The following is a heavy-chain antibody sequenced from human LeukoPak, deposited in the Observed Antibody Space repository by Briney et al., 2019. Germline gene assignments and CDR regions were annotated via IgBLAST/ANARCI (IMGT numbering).Heavy chain of an antibody. CDR3: ARSSWDEYYFDY. Sequence: GGSLRLACAASGFTFDDYAMHWVRQAPGKGLDGVSLISWDGGSTYYADSVKGRFTISRDKRKNFLYLPMKTLRAEDNALYYCARSSWDEYYFDYWGQGTLVTVSS. CDR2: ISWDGGST. V-gene: IGHV3-43D*03. J-gene: IGHJ4*02. CDR1: GFTFDDYA. D-gene: IGHD6-13*01.